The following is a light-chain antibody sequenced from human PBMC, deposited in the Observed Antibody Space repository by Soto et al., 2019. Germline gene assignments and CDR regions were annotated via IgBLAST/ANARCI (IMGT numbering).Light chain of an antibody. CDR1: SSNIGTNY. Sequence: QSVLAQPPSASGTPGQRVTISCSGSSSNIGTNYVYWYQQLPGTAPKLLIYRNNQRPSGVPDRFSGSKSGTSASLAISGLRSEDEADYYCAAWDDRLRGLYVFGTGTKGTVL. V-gene: IGLV1-47*01. CDR3: AAWDDRLRGLYV. J-gene: IGLJ1*01. CDR2: RNN.